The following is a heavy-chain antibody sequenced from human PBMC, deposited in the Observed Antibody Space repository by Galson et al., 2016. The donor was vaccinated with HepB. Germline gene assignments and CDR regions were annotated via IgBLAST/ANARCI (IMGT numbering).Heavy chain of an antibody. J-gene: IGHJ6*02. Sequence: SVKVSCKASGGTFSSYVISWVRLAPGEGLEWMGGIIPFFGAAHYAQKFRGRVTITADESTGTAYMELSSLSSEDTAVYFCAREESYCSGTSCPDYYYYYYGMDVWGQGTTVTVSS. D-gene: IGHD2-2*01. CDR3: AREESYCSGTSCPDYYYYYYGMDV. V-gene: IGHV1-69*13. CDR2: IIPFFGAA. CDR1: GGTFSSYV.